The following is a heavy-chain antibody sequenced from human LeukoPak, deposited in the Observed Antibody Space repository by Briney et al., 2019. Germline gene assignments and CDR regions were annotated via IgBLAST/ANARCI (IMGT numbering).Heavy chain of an antibody. D-gene: IGHD3-22*01. Sequence: GASVKVSCKASGYPFTTYGITWVRQAPGQGLEWMGWVSPYNGNTNYAQHLQGRVTMTTDTSTTTAYMELRSLRSDDTAIYYCAREWDHYYDAWGQGTVVTVSS. CDR2: VSPYNGNT. CDR1: GYPFTTYG. V-gene: IGHV1-18*01. J-gene: IGHJ3*01. CDR3: AREWDHYYDA.